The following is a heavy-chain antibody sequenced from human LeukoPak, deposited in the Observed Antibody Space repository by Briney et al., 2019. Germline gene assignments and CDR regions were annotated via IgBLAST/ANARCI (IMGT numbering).Heavy chain of an antibody. CDR2: MNPNSGNT. D-gene: IGHD5-12*01. CDR1: GYTFTSYD. J-gene: IGHJ4*02. CDR3: ALVARSHYFDC. V-gene: IGHV1-8*01. Sequence: ASVKVSCKGSGYTFTSYDINWVRPATGPGLEWMGWMNPNSGNTGYAQKFQGRVTMTRNTSISTAYMELSSLRSEDTAVYYCALVARSHYFDCWGQGTLVTVSS.